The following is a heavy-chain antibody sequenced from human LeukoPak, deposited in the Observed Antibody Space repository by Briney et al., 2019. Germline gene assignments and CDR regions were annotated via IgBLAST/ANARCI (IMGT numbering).Heavy chain of an antibody. D-gene: IGHD4-17*01. Sequence: ASVKVSCKASGYTFTSYDINWVRQATGQGLEWMGWMNPNSGNTGYAQKFQGRVTMTRNTSISTAYMELSRLRSDDTAVYYCARAASDYGDYPADFDYWGQGTLVTVSS. J-gene: IGHJ4*02. V-gene: IGHV1-8*02. CDR1: GYTFTSYD. CDR3: ARAASDYGDYPADFDY. CDR2: MNPNSGNT.